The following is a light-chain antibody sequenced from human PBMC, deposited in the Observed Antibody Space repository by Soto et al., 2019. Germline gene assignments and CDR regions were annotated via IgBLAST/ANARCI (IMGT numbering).Light chain of an antibody. Sequence: DIQMTQSPSTLSASVGERFTITCRASQSISSWLAWYQQKPGKATKLLIYAASSLQSGVPSRFSGSGSGTDFTLTISSLQPEEFATYYCQKSYSTPRTFGQGTKVVI. CDR2: AAS. CDR3: QKSYSTPRT. V-gene: IGKV1-39*01. CDR1: QSISSW. J-gene: IGKJ1*01.